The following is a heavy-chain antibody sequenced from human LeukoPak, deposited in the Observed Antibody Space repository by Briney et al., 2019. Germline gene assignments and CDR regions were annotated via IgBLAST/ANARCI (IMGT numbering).Heavy chain of an antibody. CDR2: IYYSGST. Sequence: PSETLSLTCTVSGGSISSYYWSWIRQPPGKGLEWIGYIYYSGSTNYNPSLKSRVTISVDTSKNQFSLKLSSVTAADTAVYYCARLEWLGSAFDYWGQGTLVTVSS. D-gene: IGHD6-19*01. J-gene: IGHJ4*02. V-gene: IGHV4-59*08. CDR1: GGSISSYY. CDR3: ARLEWLGSAFDY.